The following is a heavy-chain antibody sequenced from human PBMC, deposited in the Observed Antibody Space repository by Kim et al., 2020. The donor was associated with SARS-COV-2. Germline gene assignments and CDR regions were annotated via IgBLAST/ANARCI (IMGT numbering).Heavy chain of an antibody. J-gene: IGHJ3*02. CDR1: GGSFSGYY. V-gene: IGHV4-34*01. D-gene: IGHD4-17*01. CDR2: INHSGST. CDR3: ARVGRATVNAFDI. Sequence: SETLCLTCAVYGGSFSGYYWSWIRQPPGKGLEWIGEINHSGSTNYNPSLKSRVTISVDTSKNQFSLKLSSVTAADTAVYYCARVGRATVNAFDIWGQGT.